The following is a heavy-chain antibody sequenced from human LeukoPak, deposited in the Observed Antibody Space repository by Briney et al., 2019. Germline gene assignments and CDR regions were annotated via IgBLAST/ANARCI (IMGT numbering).Heavy chain of an antibody. V-gene: IGHV3-48*01. J-gene: IGHJ4*02. Sequence: PGGSLRLSCAASGFSFSSYSMNWVRQAPGRGLEWISYISSGSRTIFYADSVKGRFTISRDNAKNSLYLLMSGLRADVTAVYYCARESITGDRDFDYWGQGTLITVSS. CDR1: GFSFSSYS. CDR3: ARESITGDRDFDY. CDR2: ISSGSRTI. D-gene: IGHD1-20*01.